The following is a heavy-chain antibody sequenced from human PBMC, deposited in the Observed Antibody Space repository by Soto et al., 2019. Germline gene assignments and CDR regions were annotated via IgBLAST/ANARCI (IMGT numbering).Heavy chain of an antibody. Sequence: EVQLVASGGGLVQPGGSLRLSCAASGFTFSSYSMNWVRQAPGKGLEWISHISSSGSSIYYADSVKGRFTISRDRAKNSLYLQMNSVRAEDPAVYYCARQYGMDVWRQGPTVTVSS. V-gene: IGHV3-48*01. CDR2: ISSSGSSI. CDR3: ARQYGMDV. J-gene: IGHJ6*02. CDR1: GFTFSSYS.